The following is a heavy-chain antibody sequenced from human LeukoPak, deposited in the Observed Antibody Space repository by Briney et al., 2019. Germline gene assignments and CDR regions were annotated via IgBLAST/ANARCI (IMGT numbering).Heavy chain of an antibody. D-gene: IGHD3-22*01. CDR2: IYYSGST. CDR3: AGGLYYYDSSGYNYYFDY. CDR1: GGSISSYY. V-gene: IGHV4-59*01. Sequence: TTSETLSLTCNVSGGSISSYYWTWIRQPPGKGLEWIGYIYYSGSTNYNPSLKSRVTISVDTSKNQFSLKLSSVTAADTAVYYCAGGLYYYDSSGYNYYFDYWGQGTLVTVSS. J-gene: IGHJ4*02.